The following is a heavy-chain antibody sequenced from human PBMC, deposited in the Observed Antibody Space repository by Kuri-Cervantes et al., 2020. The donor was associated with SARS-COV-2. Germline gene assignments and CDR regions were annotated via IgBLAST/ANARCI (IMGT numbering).Heavy chain of an antibody. V-gene: IGHV4-34*01. CDR3: ARVMSTSSIAARPRPYYFDY. CDR2: INHSGST. J-gene: IGHJ4*02. CDR1: GGSFSGYY. Sequence: GSLRLSCAVYGGSFSGYYWSWIRQPPGKGLEWIGEINHSGSTNYNPSLKSRVTISVDTSKNQFSLKLSSVTAAHTAVYYCARVMSTSSIAARPRPYYFDYWGQGTLVTVSS. D-gene: IGHD6-6*01.